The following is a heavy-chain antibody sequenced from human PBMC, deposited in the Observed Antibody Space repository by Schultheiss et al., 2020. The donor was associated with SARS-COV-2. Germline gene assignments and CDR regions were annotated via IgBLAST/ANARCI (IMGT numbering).Heavy chain of an antibody. J-gene: IGHJ5*02. CDR3: AQDTPDSPDTS. Sequence: GGSLRLSCAASGFPFSTYSINWVRRAPGKGLEWVAVISYDGSNKYYADSVKGRFTISRDNSKNTVYLQMNRLSAEDTALYYCAQDTPDSPDTSWGQGTQVTVSS. V-gene: IGHV3-30*18. CDR2: ISYDGSNK. CDR1: GFPFSTYS. D-gene: IGHD1-14*01.